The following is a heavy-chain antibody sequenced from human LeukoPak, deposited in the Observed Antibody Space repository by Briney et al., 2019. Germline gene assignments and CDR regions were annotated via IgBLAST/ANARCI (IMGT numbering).Heavy chain of an antibody. CDR2: ILHTGNS. V-gene: IGHV4-30-2*01. J-gene: IGHJ5*02. CDR1: GDSISSGDYS. Sequence: SETLSLTCTVSGDSISSGDYSWGWIRQPSGKGLEWIGYILHTGNSYYNPSLRSRVTISVDRSRNQFSLRLTSVTAADTAVYYCARKLWFVNAPGSWLDPWGPGTLVAVSS. D-gene: IGHD3-10*01. CDR3: ARKLWFVNAPGSWLDP.